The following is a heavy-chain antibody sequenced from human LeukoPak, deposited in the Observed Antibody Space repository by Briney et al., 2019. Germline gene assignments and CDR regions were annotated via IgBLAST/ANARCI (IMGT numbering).Heavy chain of an antibody. CDR1: GYTFTSYD. CDR2: MNPNSGNT. J-gene: IGHJ6*02. D-gene: IGHD2-21*02. V-gene: IGHV1-8*01. Sequence: ASVKVSCKTSGYTFTSYDINWVRQATGQGLEWMGWMNPNSGNTGYAQKFQGRVTMTRNTSISTAYMELSSLRSEDTAVYYCARLVVVTAIPYYYYGMDVWGQGTTVTVSS. CDR3: ARLVVVTAIPYYYYGMDV.